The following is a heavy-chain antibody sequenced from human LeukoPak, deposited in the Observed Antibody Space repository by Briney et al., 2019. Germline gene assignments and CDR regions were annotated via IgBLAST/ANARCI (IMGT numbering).Heavy chain of an antibody. CDR2: IYYSGST. CDR1: GGPISSGGYY. CDR3: AREGIGRHYDFWSGSHGAFDI. Sequence: KPSETLSLTCTVSGGPISSGGYYWSWIRQHPGKGLEWIGYIYYSGSTYYNPSLKSRVTISVDTSKNQFSLKLSSVTAADTAVYYCAREGIGRHYDFWSGSHGAFDIWGQGTMVTVSS. V-gene: IGHV4-31*03. D-gene: IGHD3-3*01. J-gene: IGHJ3*02.